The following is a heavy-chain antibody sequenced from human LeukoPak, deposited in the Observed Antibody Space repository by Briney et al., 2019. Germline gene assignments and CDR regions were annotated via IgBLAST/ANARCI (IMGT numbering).Heavy chain of an antibody. V-gene: IGHV3-43D*03. CDR1: GFIFDEYA. D-gene: IGHD7-27*01. J-gene: IGHJ6*02. CDR2: ISWDGSGT. CDR3: AKGIDAWGSSTYYHYGMDV. Sequence: GGSLRLSCATSGFIFDEYAMHWVRQVPGKGLEWVSLISWDGSGTFYVDSVKGRFTISRDNSKNFLYLQMNSLRAEDTALYYCAKGIDAWGSSTYYHYGMDVWGQGTTVTVSS.